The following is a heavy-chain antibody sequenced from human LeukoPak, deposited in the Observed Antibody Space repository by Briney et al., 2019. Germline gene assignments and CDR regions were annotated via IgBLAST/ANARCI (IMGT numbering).Heavy chain of an antibody. Sequence: GESLQISCKGSGYRFTSYSISWVRQMPGKGLEWMGRIDPSDSYTNYSPSFQGHVTISADKSISTAYLQWSSLKAPDTAMYFCAKPMTGAPDAFDIWGQGTMVTVSS. CDR3: AKPMTGAPDAFDI. V-gene: IGHV5-10-1*01. J-gene: IGHJ3*02. D-gene: IGHD3-9*01. CDR2: IDPSDSYT. CDR1: GYRFTSYS.